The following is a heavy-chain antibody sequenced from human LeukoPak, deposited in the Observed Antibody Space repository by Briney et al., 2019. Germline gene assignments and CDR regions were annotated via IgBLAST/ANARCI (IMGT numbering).Heavy chain of an antibody. J-gene: IGHJ4*02. D-gene: IGHD2-2*01. Sequence: ASVKVSCKASGYTFTSYDINWVRQATGQGLEWMGWMNPNSGNTGYAQKVQGRVTITRNTSISTAYMELSSLRSEDTAVYYCARVSPAAIDYWGQGTLVTVSS. V-gene: IGHV1-8*03. CDR2: MNPNSGNT. CDR3: ARVSPAAIDY. CDR1: GYTFTSYD.